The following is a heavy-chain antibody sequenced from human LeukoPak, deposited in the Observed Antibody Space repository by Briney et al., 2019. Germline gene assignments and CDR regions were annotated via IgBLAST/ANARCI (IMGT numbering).Heavy chain of an antibody. J-gene: IGHJ6*02. V-gene: IGHV3-53*01. CDR1: GFTVSSNY. D-gene: IGHD1-1*01. Sequence: GGSLRLSCAASGFTVSSNYMSWVRQAPGKGLEWVSVIYSGGSTYYADSVKGRFTISRDNSKNTLYLQMNSLRAEDTAVYYCAKQLELSYSSSGMDVWAKGPRSPSP. CDR2: IYSGGST. CDR3: AKQLELSYSSSGMDV.